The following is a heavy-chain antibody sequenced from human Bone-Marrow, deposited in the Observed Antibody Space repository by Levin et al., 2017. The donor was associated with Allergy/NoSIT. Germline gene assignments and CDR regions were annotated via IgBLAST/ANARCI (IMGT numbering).Heavy chain of an antibody. CDR2: ISSSSSYT. V-gene: IGHV3-11*03. J-gene: IGHJ4*02. D-gene: IGHD3-16*01. CDR3: ARPGGVHIPRVDY. CDR1: GFTFSDYY. Sequence: GESLKISCAASGFTFSDYYMSWIRQAPGKGLEWVSYISSSSSYTNYADSVKGRFTISRDNAKNSLYLQMNSLRAEDTAVYYCARPGGVHIPRVDYWGQGTLVTVSS.